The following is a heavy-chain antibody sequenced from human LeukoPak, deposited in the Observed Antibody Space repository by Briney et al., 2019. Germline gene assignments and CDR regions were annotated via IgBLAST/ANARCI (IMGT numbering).Heavy chain of an antibody. Sequence: ASVKVSCKASGYTFTGYYMHWVRQAPGQGLEWMGIINPSGGSTSYAQKFQGRVTMTRDTSTSTVYMELSSLRSEDTAVYYCARGTFDYGGNYRGPLDYWGQGTLVTVSS. CDR1: GYTFTGYY. CDR3: ARGTFDYGGNYRGPLDY. V-gene: IGHV1-46*01. D-gene: IGHD4-23*01. CDR2: INPSGGST. J-gene: IGHJ4*02.